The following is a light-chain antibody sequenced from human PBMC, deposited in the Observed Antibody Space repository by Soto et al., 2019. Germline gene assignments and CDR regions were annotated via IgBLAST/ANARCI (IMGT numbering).Light chain of an antibody. CDR2: QAP. Sequence: DIQMTQSPSTLSASMGDTVTITCRASQSISSWLAWYQHKPGKAPKLLIYQAPILHSGVPSRFSGSGSGTDFTLTITGLQPDDFATYYCQQYNSNYRLWTFGQGTKVEIK. V-gene: IGKV1-5*03. J-gene: IGKJ1*01. CDR3: QQYNSNYRLWT. CDR1: QSISSW.